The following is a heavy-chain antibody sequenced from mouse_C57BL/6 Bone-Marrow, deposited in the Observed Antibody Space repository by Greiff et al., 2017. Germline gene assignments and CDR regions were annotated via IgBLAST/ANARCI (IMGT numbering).Heavy chain of an antibody. CDR2: IHPNSGST. J-gene: IGHJ3*01. Sequence: QVQLQQPGAELVKPGASVKLSCKASGYTFTSYWMHWVKQRPGQGLEWIGMIHPNSGSTNYNEKFKSKATLTVDKSSSTAYMQLSSLTSEDSAVYYCARNDGSSYQFAYWGQGTLVTVSA. CDR1: GYTFTSYW. D-gene: IGHD1-1*01. V-gene: IGHV1-64*01. CDR3: ARNDGSSYQFAY.